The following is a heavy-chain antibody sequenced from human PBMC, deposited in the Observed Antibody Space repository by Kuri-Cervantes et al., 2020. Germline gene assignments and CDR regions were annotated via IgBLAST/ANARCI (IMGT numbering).Heavy chain of an antibody. J-gene: IGHJ6*02. Sequence: SVKVSCKASGFTFTSSAVQWVRQARGQRLEWIGWIVVGSGNTNYAQKFQERVTITRDMSTSTAYMELSRLRSDDTAVYYCARDKGRTFGYYGMDVWGQGTTVTVSS. D-gene: IGHD3-16*01. CDR3: ARDKGRTFGYYGMDV. CDR2: IVVGSGNT. CDR1: GFTFTSSA. V-gene: IGHV1-58*01.